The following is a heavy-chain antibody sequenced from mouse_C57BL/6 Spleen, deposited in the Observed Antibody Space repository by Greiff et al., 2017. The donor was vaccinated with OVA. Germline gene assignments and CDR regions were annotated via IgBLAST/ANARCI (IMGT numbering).Heavy chain of an antibody. CDR1: GYTFTDYY. CDR3: ARWGRRYFDY. CDR2: INPNNGGT. D-gene: IGHD2-12*01. J-gene: IGHJ2*01. Sequence: EVQLQQSGPELVKPGASVKISCKASGYTFTDYYMNWVKQSHGKSLEWIGDINPNNGGTSYNQKFKGKATLTVDKSSSTAYMELRSLTSEDSAVYYCARWGRRYFDYWGQGTTLTVSS. V-gene: IGHV1-26*01.